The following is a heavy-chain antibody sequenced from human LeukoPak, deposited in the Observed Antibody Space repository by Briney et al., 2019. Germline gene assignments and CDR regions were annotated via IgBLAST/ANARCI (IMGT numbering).Heavy chain of an antibody. CDR3: ATHHQTVVNYRYFDL. V-gene: IGHV1-24*01. D-gene: IGHD4-23*01. CDR2: FDPEDGET. CDR1: GYTRTELS. Sequence: ASVEFFYKVSGYTRTELSMHWVRQAPGKGREWMGGFDPEDGETICAQKFQGRVTMTEDTSTDTAYMELSSLRSEDTAVYYCATHHQTVVNYRYFDLWGRGTVVRVSS. J-gene: IGHJ2*01.